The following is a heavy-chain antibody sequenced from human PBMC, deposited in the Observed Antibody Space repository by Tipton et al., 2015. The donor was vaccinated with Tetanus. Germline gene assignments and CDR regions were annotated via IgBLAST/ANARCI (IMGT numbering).Heavy chain of an antibody. D-gene: IGHD2-21*01. CDR1: GYTFTGYY. J-gene: IGHJ6*02. CDR3: ARDRGDCIYCGMEV. V-gene: IGHV1-2*02. Sequence: QLVQSGAELKKPGASVKVSCTASGYTFTGYYMYWVRQAPGQGLEWVGWIDPNSGDTIYAQNFQGRVPMTRDTSISTVYMELSRLRSDGRAVYYCARDRGDCIYCGMEVWGPGTTVPVSS. CDR2: IDPNSGDT.